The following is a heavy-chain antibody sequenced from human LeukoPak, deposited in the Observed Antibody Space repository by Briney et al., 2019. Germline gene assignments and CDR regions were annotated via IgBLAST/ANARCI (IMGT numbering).Heavy chain of an antibody. Sequence: SETLSLTCTVYGGSISSSSYYWGWIRQPPGKGLEWIGSIYYSGSTYYNPSLKSRVTISVDTSKNQFSLKLSSVTAADTAVYYCSTSCYAGDYWGQGTLVTVSS. CDR1: GGSISSSSYY. CDR3: STSCYAGDY. V-gene: IGHV4-39*01. J-gene: IGHJ4*02. D-gene: IGHD2-2*01. CDR2: IYYSGST.